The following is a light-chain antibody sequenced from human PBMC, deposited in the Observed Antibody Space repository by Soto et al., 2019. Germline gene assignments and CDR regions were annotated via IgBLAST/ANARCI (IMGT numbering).Light chain of an antibody. CDR2: GAS. V-gene: IGKV3-15*01. CDR1: HSVSSN. Sequence: EIVITQSPATLSVSTGERATLSCRASHSVSSNLAWYQQKPGQAPRLLIYGASTRATGIPARFSGSGSGTEFTLTISSLQSEDFAVYYCQQYNNWPPITFGQGTRLEIK. J-gene: IGKJ5*01. CDR3: QQYNNWPPIT.